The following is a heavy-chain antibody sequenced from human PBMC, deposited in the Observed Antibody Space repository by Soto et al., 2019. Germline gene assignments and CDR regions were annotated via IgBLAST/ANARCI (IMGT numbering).Heavy chain of an antibody. CDR1: GFNLGSYW. CDR3: ARGGLEHFDY. J-gene: IGHJ4*02. CDR2: INDYGTTI. V-gene: IGHV3-74*01. Sequence: EVQLVESGGGLVQPGGSLRLSCAASGFNLGSYWMHWVRQAPGKGLVWVSRINDYGTTINYAESVEGRFTISRDDAKSEVYLQMNNLRAEDTAVYYCARGGLEHFDYWGQGALVTVSP. D-gene: IGHD1-1*01.